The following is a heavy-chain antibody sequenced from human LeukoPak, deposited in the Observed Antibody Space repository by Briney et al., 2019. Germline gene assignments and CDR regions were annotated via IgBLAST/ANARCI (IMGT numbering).Heavy chain of an antibody. CDR3: ARVAATGDY. CDR1: GFTLSSFG. V-gene: IGHV3-33*01. Sequence: PGGSLRLSCAASGFTLSSFGMVWVRQAPGKGLEWVTLMWYDGRNKYYADSVKGRFTISRDNSKNSLYLQMNSLRGEDTAVYYCARVAATGDYWGQGTLVTVSS. CDR2: MWYDGRNK. D-gene: IGHD6-19*01. J-gene: IGHJ4*02.